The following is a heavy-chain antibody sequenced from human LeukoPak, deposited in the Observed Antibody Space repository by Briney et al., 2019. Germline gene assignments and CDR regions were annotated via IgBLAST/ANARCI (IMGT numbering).Heavy chain of an antibody. Sequence: ASVKVSCKASGYTFTSYAMHWVRQAPGQRVEWMGSINAGNGKTKYSQKFQGRVNITRDTSASTAYMELSSLRSEDTAVHYCAREADYYGSGSYYSLGFDPWGQGTLVTVSS. J-gene: IGHJ5*02. CDR1: GYTFTSYA. D-gene: IGHD3-10*01. CDR3: AREADYYGSGSYYSLGFDP. CDR2: INAGNGKT. V-gene: IGHV1-3*01.